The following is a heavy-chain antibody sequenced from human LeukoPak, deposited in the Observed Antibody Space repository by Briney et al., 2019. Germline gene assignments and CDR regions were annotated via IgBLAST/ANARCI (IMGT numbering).Heavy chain of an antibody. V-gene: IGHV3-23*01. Sequence: GGSLRLSCAASGFTVSSNYMSWVRQAPGKGLEWVSAISGSGGSTYYADSVKGRFTISRDNSKNTLYLQMNSLRAEDTAVYYCAKDHVPQYSGGLGAAGLDYWGQGTLVTVSS. CDR3: AKDHVPQYSGGLGAAGLDY. D-gene: IGHD6-25*01. CDR1: GFTVSSNY. CDR2: ISGSGGST. J-gene: IGHJ4*02.